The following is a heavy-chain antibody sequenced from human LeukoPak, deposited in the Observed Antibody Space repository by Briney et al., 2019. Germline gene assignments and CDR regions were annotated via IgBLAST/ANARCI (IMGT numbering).Heavy chain of an antibody. CDR1: GFTVSTNY. Sequence: GGSLRLSCAASGFTVSTNYMNWVRQAPGKGLEWVSILYSGSSTYYADSVKGRFTISRDDSMNTLYLQMNSLRAEDTAVYYCARVGDHFHWYLDLWGRGTHVTVSS. V-gene: IGHV3-53*01. CDR2: LYSGSST. D-gene: IGHD3-3*02. J-gene: IGHJ2*01. CDR3: ARVGDHFHWYLDL.